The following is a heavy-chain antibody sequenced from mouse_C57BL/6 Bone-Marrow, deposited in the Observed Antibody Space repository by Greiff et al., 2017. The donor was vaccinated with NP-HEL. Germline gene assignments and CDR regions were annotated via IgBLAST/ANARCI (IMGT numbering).Heavy chain of an antibody. V-gene: IGHV1-80*01. D-gene: IGHD1-1*01. Sequence: SGASVKISCKAPGYAFSSYWMNWVKQRLGKGLEWIGQIYPGDGDTNYNGKFKGKATLTSDKSSSTAYMQLSRLTSEDSAVYFGARKPYYYGSDWYFDVWGTGTTVTVSS. CDR1: GYAFSSYW. CDR3: ARKPYYYGSDWYFDV. CDR2: IYPGDGDT. J-gene: IGHJ1*03.